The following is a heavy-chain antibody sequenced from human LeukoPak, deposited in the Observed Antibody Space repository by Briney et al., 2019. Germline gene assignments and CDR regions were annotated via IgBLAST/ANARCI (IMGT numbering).Heavy chain of an antibody. V-gene: IGHV3-9*01. D-gene: IGHD5-18*01. J-gene: IGHJ4*02. CDR2: ISWNSGSI. Sequence: PGGSLRLSCAASGFTFDDYAMHWVRQAPGKGLEWVSGISWNSGSIGYADSVKGRFTISRDNAKNSLYLQMNSLRAEDTASYYCAKGGYSYDPYYFDYWGQGTLVTVSS. CDR3: AKGGYSYDPYYFDY. CDR1: GFTFDDYA.